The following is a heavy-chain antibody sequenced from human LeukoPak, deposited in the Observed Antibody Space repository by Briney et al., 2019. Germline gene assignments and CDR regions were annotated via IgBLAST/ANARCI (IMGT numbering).Heavy chain of an antibody. CDR2: INPSGGST. V-gene: IGHV1-46*01. CDR1: GYTFTSYY. D-gene: IGHD3-10*01. Sequence: ASVKVSCKASGYTFTSYYMHWVRQAPGQGLEWMGTINPSGGSTSYAQKFQGRVTMTRDTSTSTVYMELSSLRSEDTAVYYCAREGDGSGSYYEYYFDYWGQGTLVTVSS. CDR3: AREGDGSGSYYEYYFDY. J-gene: IGHJ4*02.